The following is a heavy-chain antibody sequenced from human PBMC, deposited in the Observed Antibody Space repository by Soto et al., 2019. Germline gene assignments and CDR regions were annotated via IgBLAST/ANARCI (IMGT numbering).Heavy chain of an antibody. Sequence: QVQLQQWGAGLLKPSETLSLTCAVYGGSFSGYYWSWIRQPPGKGLEWIGEINHSGSTNYNPSLTSRVTISVDTSKNQFSLKLSSVTAADTAVYYCARRDGSYYRYYYGMDVWGQGTTVTVSS. V-gene: IGHV4-34*01. CDR2: INHSGST. J-gene: IGHJ6*02. CDR1: GGSFSGYY. CDR3: ARRDGSYYRYYYGMDV. D-gene: IGHD1-26*01.